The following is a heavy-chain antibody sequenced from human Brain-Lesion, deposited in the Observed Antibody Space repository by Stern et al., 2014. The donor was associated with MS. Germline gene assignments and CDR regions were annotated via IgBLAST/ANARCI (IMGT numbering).Heavy chain of an antibody. J-gene: IGHJ6*02. CDR1: GGSISSGGYY. CDR3: ARGRVVPGFQYYATDV. CDR2: IFNSGST. Sequence: QVQLVQSGPGLVKPSQTLSLSCTVSGGSISSGGYYWSWIRQPAGKGLEWIGRIFNSGSTSYKPFLKSRVTISIDTSKNQFSLRLNSMTAADTAVYYCARGRVVPGFQYYATDVWGQGTTVIVSS. V-gene: IGHV4-61*02. D-gene: IGHD2-2*01.